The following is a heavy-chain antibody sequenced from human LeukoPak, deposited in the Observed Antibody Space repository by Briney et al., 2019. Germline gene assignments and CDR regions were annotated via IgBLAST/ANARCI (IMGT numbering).Heavy chain of an antibody. CDR1: GLTFSSYS. D-gene: IGHD3-22*01. CDR3: ARDYYDSSGYYQNWFDP. J-gene: IGHJ5*02. Sequence: GGSLRLSCAASGLTFSSYSMNWVRQAPGKGLEWVSYISSSSTIYYADSVKGRFTISRDNAKNSLYLQMNSLRDEDTAVYYCARDYYDSSGYYQNWFDPWGQGTLVTVSS. CDR2: ISSSSTI. V-gene: IGHV3-48*02.